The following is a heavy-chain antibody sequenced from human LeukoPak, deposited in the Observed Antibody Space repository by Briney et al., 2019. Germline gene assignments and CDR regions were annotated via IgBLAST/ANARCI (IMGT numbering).Heavy chain of an antibody. D-gene: IGHD3-3*01. Sequence: GGSLRLSCAASGFTFSSYWMSWVRQAPGKGLEWVANIKQDGSEKYYVDSVKGRFTISRDNAKNSLYLQMNSLRAEDTAVYYCARVSGSLEWSPFDYWGQGTLVTVSS. CDR1: GFTFSSYW. CDR2: IKQDGSEK. V-gene: IGHV3-7*01. J-gene: IGHJ4*02. CDR3: ARVSGSLEWSPFDY.